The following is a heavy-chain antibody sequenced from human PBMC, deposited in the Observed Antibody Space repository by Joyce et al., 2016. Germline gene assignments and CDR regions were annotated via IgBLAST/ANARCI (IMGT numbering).Heavy chain of an antibody. Sequence: EVQLVESGGGLVQPGRSLRLSCTASGFTFGDSTVTWFRQAPGKGLEWVSVIKSTTYGGTIEYAASGQGRFSISRDDSKSIAYLQMSSLKTEDTGVYFCGRGFRAPAVTPDWGQGTLLTVSS. V-gene: IGHV3-49*03. CDR2: IKSTTYGGTI. CDR1: GFTFGDST. D-gene: IGHD4-17*01. CDR3: GRGFRAPAVTPD. J-gene: IGHJ4*02.